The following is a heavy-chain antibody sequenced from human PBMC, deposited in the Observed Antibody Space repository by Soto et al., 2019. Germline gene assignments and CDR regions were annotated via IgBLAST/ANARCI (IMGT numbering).Heavy chain of an antibody. D-gene: IGHD2-2*03. CDR2: ISSSSSYT. CDR1: GFTFSDYY. V-gene: IGHV3-11*06. Sequence: VQLVESGGGLVKPGGSLRLSCAASGFTFSDYYMSWIRQAPGKGLEWVSYISSSSSYTNYADSVKGRFTISRDNAKNSLYLQMNSLRAEDTAVYYCARTGYCSSTSCYRKYYYYYGMDVWGQGTTVTVSS. CDR3: ARTGYCSSTSCYRKYYYYYGMDV. J-gene: IGHJ6*02.